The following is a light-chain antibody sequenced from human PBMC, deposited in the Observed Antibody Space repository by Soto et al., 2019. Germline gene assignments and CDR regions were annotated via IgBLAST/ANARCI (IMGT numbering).Light chain of an antibody. J-gene: IGKJ5*01. CDR1: QGVSSN. CDR3: QQYNNWSPIT. CDR2: GAS. Sequence: EIVMTQSPATLSVSPGERATLSCRASQGVSSNLAWYQQKPGQAPRLLIYGASTRATGIPARFSGSGSGTEFTLTVSSLQSEDFAVYYCQQYNNWSPITFGQGTRLEIK. V-gene: IGKV3-15*01.